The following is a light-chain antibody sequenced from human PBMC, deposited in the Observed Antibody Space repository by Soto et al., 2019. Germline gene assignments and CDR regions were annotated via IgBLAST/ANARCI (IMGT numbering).Light chain of an antibody. CDR2: GVS. V-gene: IGKV3-15*01. Sequence: EIVLTQSPATLSVSPGERATLSCRASQSVGPNLVWYQQKFGQAPRLLIYGVSTRATGVPARFSGSGSGTDFTLTISSLQAEDVAVYYCQQYYSTPRTFGQGTKVDIK. CDR3: QQYYSTPRT. J-gene: IGKJ1*01. CDR1: QSVGPN.